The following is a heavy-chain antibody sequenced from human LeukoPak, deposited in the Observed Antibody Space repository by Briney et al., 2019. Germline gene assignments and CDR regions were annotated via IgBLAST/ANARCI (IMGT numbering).Heavy chain of an antibody. CDR1: GFTFSSYG. V-gene: IGHV3-30*03. D-gene: IGHD6-19*01. J-gene: IGHJ4*02. CDR3: ESSGWYEQFDY. CDR2: ISYDGSNK. Sequence: GGSLRLSCAVSGFTFSSYGMHWVRQAPGKGLGWVAVISYDGSNKYYADSVKGRFTISRDNSKNTLYLQMNSLRAEDTAVYYCESSGWYEQFDYWGQGTLVTVSS.